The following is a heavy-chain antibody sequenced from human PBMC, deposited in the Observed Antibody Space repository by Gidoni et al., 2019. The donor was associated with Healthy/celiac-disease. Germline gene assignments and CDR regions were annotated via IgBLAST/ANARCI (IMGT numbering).Heavy chain of an antibody. D-gene: IGHD3-3*01. Sequence: EVQLVESGGGLGQPGGSLRLSCAAVGFPFRRDWMSWVRQAPGKGLDWVANIKQDGSETYYVDSVKGRFTISRDNAKNALYLQMNSLRAEDTAVYYCAREEYYDFWSGYAFDIWGQGTMVTVSS. J-gene: IGHJ3*02. CDR1: GFPFRRDW. CDR3: AREEYYDFWSGYAFDI. V-gene: IGHV3-7*03. CDR2: IKQDGSET.